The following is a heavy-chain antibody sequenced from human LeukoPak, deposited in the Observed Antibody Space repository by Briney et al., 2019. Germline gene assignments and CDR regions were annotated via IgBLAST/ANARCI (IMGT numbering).Heavy chain of an antibody. CDR2: IIPIFGTA. Sequence: GASVNVSCKASGGTFSSYAISWVRQAPGQGLEWMGGIIPIFGTANYAQKFQGRVTITADESTSTAYMELSSLRSEDTAVYYCASNDDSSGYYNPRDFYYYYGMDVWGQGTTVTVSS. J-gene: IGHJ6*02. CDR3: ASNDDSSGYYNPRDFYYYYGMDV. D-gene: IGHD3-22*01. CDR1: GGTFSSYA. V-gene: IGHV1-69*13.